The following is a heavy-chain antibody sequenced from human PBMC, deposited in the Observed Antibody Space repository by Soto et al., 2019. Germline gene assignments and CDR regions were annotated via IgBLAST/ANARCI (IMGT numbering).Heavy chain of an antibody. J-gene: IGHJ3*02. CDR3: ARGKREGADAFDI. CDR2: IYYSGST. Sequence: QSQTLSLTCTVSGGSISSSSYYWGWIRQPPGKGLEWLGSIYYSGSTYYNPSFKSRVTISVDTSKNQFSLKLSSVTAADTAVYYCARGKREGADAFDIWGQGTMVTVSS. V-gene: IGHV4-39*07. CDR1: GGSISSSSYY. D-gene: IGHD1-26*01.